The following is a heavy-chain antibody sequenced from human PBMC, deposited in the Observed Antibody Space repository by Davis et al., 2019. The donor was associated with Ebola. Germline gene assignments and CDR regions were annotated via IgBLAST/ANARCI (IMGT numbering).Heavy chain of an antibody. J-gene: IGHJ2*01. Sequence: PGGSLRLSCAVSGFTVSSNYMNWVRQAPGKGLEWVSVIYSGGSTYYADSVKGRFTISRHNSKNTLYLQMNSLRTEDTAVYYCATSNGDYWYFDLWGRGTLVTVSS. CDR2: IYSGGST. V-gene: IGHV3-53*04. CDR3: ATSNGDYWYFDL. D-gene: IGHD4-17*01. CDR1: GFTVSSNY.